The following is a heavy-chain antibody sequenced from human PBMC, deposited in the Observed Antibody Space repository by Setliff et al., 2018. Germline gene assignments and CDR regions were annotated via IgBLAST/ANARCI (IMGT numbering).Heavy chain of an antibody. D-gene: IGHD4-17*01. V-gene: IGHV4-59*08. CDR2: MYYSGDT. CDR3: ARGRLLYVGDSHYFDN. CDR1: GGSVRGYY. J-gene: IGHJ4*02. Sequence: SETLSLTCTVSGGSVRGYYWSWIRQPPGKGLEWIGYMYYSGDTNYNPSLKSRVTISADTSKNQFSLQLNSVTATDTAVYYCARGRLLYVGDSHYFDNWGQGTLVTVSS.